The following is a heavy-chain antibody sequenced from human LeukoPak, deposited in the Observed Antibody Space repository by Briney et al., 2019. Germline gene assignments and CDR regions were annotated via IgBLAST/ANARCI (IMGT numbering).Heavy chain of an antibody. J-gene: IGHJ4*02. CDR1: GFTFSTYW. Sequence: GGSLRLSCASSGFTFSTYWMSWVRQAPGKGLEWVANIKQDGSDKYYVDSVKGRFTISRDNAKNSLFLQMNSLRAEDTAVYYCARVRCSSNSCFPDYWGQGTLVTVSS. CDR2: IKQDGSDK. D-gene: IGHD2-2*01. V-gene: IGHV3-7*01. CDR3: ARVRCSSNSCFPDY.